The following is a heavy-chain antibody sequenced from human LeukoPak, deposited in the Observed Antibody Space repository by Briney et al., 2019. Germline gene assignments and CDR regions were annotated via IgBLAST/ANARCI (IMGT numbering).Heavy chain of an antibody. CDR1: GGSISSYY. D-gene: IGHD3-10*01. CDR2: IYYSGST. V-gene: IGHV4-59*01. CDR3: ARGGIRELRGSFDY. Sequence: SETLSLTCTVSGGSISSYYWSWIRQPPGEGLEWIGYIYYSGSTNYNPSLKSRVTISVDTSKNQFSLKLSSVTAADTAVYYCARGGIRELRGSFDYWGQGTLVTVSS. J-gene: IGHJ4*02.